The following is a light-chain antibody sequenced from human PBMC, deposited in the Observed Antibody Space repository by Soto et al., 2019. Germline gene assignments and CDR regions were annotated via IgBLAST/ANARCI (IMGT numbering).Light chain of an antibody. Sequence: DIQMTQSPSTLSASVGYRFTITCRASKSISSCLAWYQQEPGKAPKLLIYKASSLESGVPSRFSGSGSGTEFTLTISSLQPDDFATYYCQQYNSSPLTFGGGTKVEIK. CDR2: KAS. CDR3: QQYNSSPLT. CDR1: KSISSC. J-gene: IGKJ4*01. V-gene: IGKV1-5*03.